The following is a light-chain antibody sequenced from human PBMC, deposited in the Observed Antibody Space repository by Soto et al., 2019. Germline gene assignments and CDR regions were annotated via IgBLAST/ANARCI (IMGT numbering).Light chain of an antibody. CDR3: QQYNSYRVT. CDR2: KAS. J-gene: IGKJ1*01. CDR1: QSISSW. V-gene: IGKV1-5*03. Sequence: DIQMTQSPSTLSASVGDRVTITCRASQSISSWLAGYQRKPWKAPKLLIYKASSLESGVPSRFSGSGSGAAVTLTIGSLQPDDFAPYYCQQYNSYRVTFGQGTKVEIK.